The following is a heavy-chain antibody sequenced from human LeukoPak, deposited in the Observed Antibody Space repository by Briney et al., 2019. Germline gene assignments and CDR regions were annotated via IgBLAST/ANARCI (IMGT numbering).Heavy chain of an antibody. CDR3: ARDFVYDFWSGSAGGLDY. D-gene: IGHD3-3*01. V-gene: IGHV1-18*01. J-gene: IGHJ4*02. Sequence: SVKVSCKASGYPFTSYGISWVRQAPGQGPEWMGWISAYNGNTNYAQKLQGRVTITTDTSTSTAYMELRSLRSDDTAVYYCARDFVYDFWSGSAGGLDYWGQGTLVTVSS. CDR2: ISAYNGNT. CDR1: GYPFTSYG.